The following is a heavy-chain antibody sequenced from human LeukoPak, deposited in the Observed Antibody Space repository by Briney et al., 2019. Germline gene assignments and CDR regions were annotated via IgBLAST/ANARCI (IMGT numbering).Heavy chain of an antibody. D-gene: IGHD3-22*01. J-gene: IGHJ4*02. V-gene: IGHV3-23*01. CDR3: AKVDSSGYYFKNFHY. CDR2: ISGSDGTT. CDR1: GFTFSSYA. Sequence: PGGSLRLSCAASGFTFSSYAMSWVRQAPGKGLEWVSGISGSDGTTYYADSVKGRFTISRDNSRNTLYLQMNSLRAEDTAVYYCAKVDSSGYYFKNFHYWGQGSLVTVSS.